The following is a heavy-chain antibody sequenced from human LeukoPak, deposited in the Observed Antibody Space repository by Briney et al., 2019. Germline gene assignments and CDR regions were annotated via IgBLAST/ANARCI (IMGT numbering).Heavy chain of an antibody. V-gene: IGHV1-18*01. Sequence: ASVKVSCKTSGYTFTSYGISWVRQAPGQGLEWMGWISTYNGNTNYAQKLQGRVTMTTDTSTSTAYMELRSLRSDDTAVYYCARVYYYDSSGHKGGYYFDYWSQGTLVTVSS. J-gene: IGHJ4*02. CDR3: ARVYYYDSSGHKGGYYFDY. CDR1: GYTFTSYG. CDR2: ISTYNGNT. D-gene: IGHD3-22*01.